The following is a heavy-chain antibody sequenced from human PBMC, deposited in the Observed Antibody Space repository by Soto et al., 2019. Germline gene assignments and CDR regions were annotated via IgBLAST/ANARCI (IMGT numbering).Heavy chain of an antibody. CDR2: ISSSSSCI. D-gene: IGHD3-3*01. J-gene: IGHJ4*02. Sequence: GGSLRLSCAASGFTFSSYSMNWVRQAPGKGLEWVSSISSSSSCIYYADSVKGRFTISRDNAKNSLYLQMNSLRAEDTAVYYCARDLPRSFGVVTPSFDYWGQGTLVTVSS. CDR1: GFTFSSYS. CDR3: ARDLPRSFGVVTPSFDY. V-gene: IGHV3-21*01.